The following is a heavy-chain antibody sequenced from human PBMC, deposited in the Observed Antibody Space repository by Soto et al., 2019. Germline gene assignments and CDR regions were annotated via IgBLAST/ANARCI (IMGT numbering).Heavy chain of an antibody. J-gene: IGHJ4*02. V-gene: IGHV4-59*08. Sequence: SETLSLTCTVSGGSISSYYWSWIRQPPGKGLEWIGYIYYSGSTNYNPSLKSRVTISVDTSKNQFSLKLSSVTAADTAVYYCARTTGYHDYWGQGTLVTVSS. CDR2: IYYSGST. CDR1: GGSISSYY. D-gene: IGHD3-9*01. CDR3: ARTTGYHDY.